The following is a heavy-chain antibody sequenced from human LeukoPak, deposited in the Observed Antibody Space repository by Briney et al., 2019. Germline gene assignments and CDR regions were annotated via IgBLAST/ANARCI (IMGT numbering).Heavy chain of an antibody. CDR2: ISWNSGSI. D-gene: IGHD6-19*01. J-gene: IGHJ4*02. CDR1: GFTFDDYA. Sequence: GGSLRLSCAASGFTFDDYAMHWVRQAPGKGLEWVSGISWNSGSIGYADSVKGRFTISRDNAKNSPYLQMNSLRAEDMALYYCAKAKGIAVAESFDYWGQGTLVTVSS. CDR3: AKAKGIAVAESFDY. V-gene: IGHV3-9*03.